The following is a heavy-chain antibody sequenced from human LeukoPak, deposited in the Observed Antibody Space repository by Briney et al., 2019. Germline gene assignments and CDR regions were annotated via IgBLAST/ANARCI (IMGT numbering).Heavy chain of an antibody. V-gene: IGHV4-30-4*01. Sequence: SETLSLTCTVSGGSISSGDYYWSWIRQPPGKGLEWIGYIYYSGSTYYNPSLKSRVTISVDTSKNQFSLKLSSLTAADTAVYYCAGLYCSSTSCPNDAFDIWGQGTMVTVSS. D-gene: IGHD2-2*01. CDR2: IYYSGST. CDR3: AGLYCSSTSCPNDAFDI. CDR1: GGSISSGDYY. J-gene: IGHJ3*02.